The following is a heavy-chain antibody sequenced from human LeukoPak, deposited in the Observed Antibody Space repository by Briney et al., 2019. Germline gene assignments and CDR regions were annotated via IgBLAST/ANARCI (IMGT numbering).Heavy chain of an antibody. CDR2: INLTGDAT. D-gene: IGHD2-8*01. V-gene: IGHV1-46*01. CDR3: ARKWCSRDWFDP. Sequence: ASVKVSCKASGYSSTYVFTTYPIHWVPQAPGQGLEWLGMINLTGDATIYAQKCQVRVTMTSDSSTPTLYMELSSLKSDDTGLYYCARKWCSRDWFDPWGQGTLVTVSS. CDR1: GYSSTYVFTTYP. J-gene: IGHJ5*02.